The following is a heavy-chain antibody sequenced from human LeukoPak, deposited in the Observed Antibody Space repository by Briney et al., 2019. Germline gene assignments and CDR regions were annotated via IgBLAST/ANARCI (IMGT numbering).Heavy chain of an antibody. Sequence: SVSVSCKASGYTFTSYGISWVRQAPGQGLEWMGWISAYNGSTNYAQKLQGRVTMTTHTSTSTAYMELRSLRSDDTAVYYCARDRYCSITKCYNWFDPWGQGTLVIVSS. CDR1: GYTFTSYG. CDR3: ARDRYCSITKCYNWFDP. D-gene: IGHD2-2*01. CDR2: ISAYNGST. V-gene: IGHV1-18*01. J-gene: IGHJ5*02.